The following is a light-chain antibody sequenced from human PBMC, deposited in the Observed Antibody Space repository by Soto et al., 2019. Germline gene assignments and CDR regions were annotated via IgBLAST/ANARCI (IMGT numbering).Light chain of an antibody. Sequence: QSVLTEPPPGSAAPRQKSPLSCSGSNPNIGNNFVTWYQQLPGTAPKLLIYDNNKRPSGIPDRFSGSQSGTSATLGITGLQTGDEAVYYCGSWDSSLTYVFGTGTKVTVL. J-gene: IGLJ1*01. CDR1: NPNIGNNF. CDR2: DNN. V-gene: IGLV1-51*01. CDR3: GSWDSSLTYV.